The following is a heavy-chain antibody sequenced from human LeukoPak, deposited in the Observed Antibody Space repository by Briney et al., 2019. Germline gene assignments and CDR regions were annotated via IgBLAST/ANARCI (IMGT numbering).Heavy chain of an antibody. J-gene: IGHJ4*02. CDR2: ISGNGGST. CDR3: AKTGTPWYYFDY. CDR1: GFTFSSYA. Sequence: GGSLRLSCAASGFTFSSYAMSWVRQLPGKGLEWVSAISGNGGSTYYAESVKGRFTISRDNSKNTLYLQMNSLRAEDTAVYYCAKTGTPWYYFDYWGQGTLVTVSS. D-gene: IGHD6-13*01. V-gene: IGHV3-23*01.